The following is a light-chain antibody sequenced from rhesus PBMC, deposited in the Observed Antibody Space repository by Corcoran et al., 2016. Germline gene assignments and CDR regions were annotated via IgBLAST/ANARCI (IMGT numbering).Light chain of an antibody. CDR2: KAS. V-gene: IGKV1-22*01. Sequence: DIQMTQSPSSLSASVGDTVTITCRASQGVSDWLAWYQQKQGNAPNLLIYKASSLQRGVPSRFSGSGSWTDFTLTISSLQSEDFATDYSQQYNSRPHTFGQGTKVEIK. CDR3: QQYNSRPHT. J-gene: IGKJ2*01. CDR1: QGVSDW.